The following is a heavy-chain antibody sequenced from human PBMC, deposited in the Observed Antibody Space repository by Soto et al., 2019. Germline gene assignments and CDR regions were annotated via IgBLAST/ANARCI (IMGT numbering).Heavy chain of an antibody. CDR3: ARVSVDLPDYYFWGGYLNWFDP. J-gene: IGHJ5*02. V-gene: IGHV1-69*01. CDR2: IIPIFGTA. Sequence: QVQLVQSGAEVKKPGSSVKVSCKASGGTFSSYAISWVRQAPGQGLEWMGGIIPIFGTANYAQKFQGRVTITADESPSTSYMELSSLRYEDTGVYYCARVSVDLPDYYFWGGYLNWFDPWGQGTLVTVSS. D-gene: IGHD3-3*01. CDR1: GGTFSSYA.